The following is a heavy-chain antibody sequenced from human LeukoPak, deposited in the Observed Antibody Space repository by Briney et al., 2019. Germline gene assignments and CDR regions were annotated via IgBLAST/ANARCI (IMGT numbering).Heavy chain of an antibody. V-gene: IGHV3-30-3*01. Sequence: GGSLRLSCAASGFTFSSYAMHWVRQAPGKGLEWVAVISYDGSNKYYADSVKGRFTISRDNSKNTLYLQVNSLRAEDTAVYYCARDGCDYWGQGTLVTVSS. D-gene: IGHD6-19*01. CDR2: ISYDGSNK. CDR3: ARDGCDY. CDR1: GFTFSSYA. J-gene: IGHJ4*02.